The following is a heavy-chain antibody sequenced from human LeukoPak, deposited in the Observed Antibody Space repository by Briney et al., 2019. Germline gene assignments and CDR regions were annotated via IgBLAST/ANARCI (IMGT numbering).Heavy chain of an antibody. Sequence: GASVKVSCKASGYTFSIYGISWVRQAPGQGLEWMGWISAYSGNTNYAQNFQGRASMTTDTSTSTAYMELRSLRYDDTAVYYCARDCSGATCSLDYWGQGTLVTVPS. J-gene: IGHJ4*02. D-gene: IGHD2-15*01. V-gene: IGHV1-18*04. CDR3: ARDCSGATCSLDY. CDR1: GYTFSIYG. CDR2: ISAYSGNT.